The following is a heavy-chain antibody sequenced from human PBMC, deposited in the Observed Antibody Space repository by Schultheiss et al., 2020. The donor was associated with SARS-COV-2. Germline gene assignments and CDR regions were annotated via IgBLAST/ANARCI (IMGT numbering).Heavy chain of an antibody. Sequence: SETLSLTCTVSGGSISSSNWWSWVRQPPGKGLEWIGRIYTSGSTNYNPSLKSRVTMSVDTSKNQFSLKLSSVTAADTAVYYCARGYDYYDSSGYSRSYWYFDLWGRGTLVTVSS. CDR2: IYTSGST. CDR3: ARGYDYYDSSGYSRSYWYFDL. V-gene: IGHV4-4*02. J-gene: IGHJ2*01. D-gene: IGHD3-22*01. CDR1: GGSISSSNW.